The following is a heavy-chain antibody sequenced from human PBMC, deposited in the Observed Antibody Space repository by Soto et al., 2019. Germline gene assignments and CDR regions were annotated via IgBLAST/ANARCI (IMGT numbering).Heavy chain of an antibody. CDR1: GGSISSYY. V-gene: IGHV4-59*01. D-gene: IGHD6-13*01. CDR3: ARRGDLGYSSIPLDY. CDR2: IYYSGST. J-gene: IGHJ4*02. Sequence: QVQLQESGPGLVKPSETLSLTCTVSGGSISSYYWSWIRQPPGKGLEWIGYIYYSGSTNYNPSLKSRVHLAVDTSKNQFSLKLSSVTAADTAVYYCARRGDLGYSSIPLDYWGQGTLVTVSS.